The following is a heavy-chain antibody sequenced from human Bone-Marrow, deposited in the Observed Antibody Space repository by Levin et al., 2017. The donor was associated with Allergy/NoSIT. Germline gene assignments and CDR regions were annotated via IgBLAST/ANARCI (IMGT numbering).Heavy chain of an antibody. J-gene: IGHJ4*02. D-gene: IGHD3/OR15-3a*01. V-gene: IGHV1-2*06. CDR1: SYTFVGYF. Sequence: RASVKVSCKTSSYTFVGYFIHWVRQAPGQGLEWMGRINPKSGAADSAQRFQGRVTMTRDTYKNTAYMELSSLTFDDTATYYCARGRGSTVFGLSGDFEYWGQGTLVTVPS. CDR3: ARGRGSTVFGLSGDFEY. CDR2: INPKSGAA.